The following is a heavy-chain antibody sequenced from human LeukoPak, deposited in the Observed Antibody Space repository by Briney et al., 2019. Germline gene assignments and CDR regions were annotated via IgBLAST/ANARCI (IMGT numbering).Heavy chain of an antibody. J-gene: IGHJ4*02. D-gene: IGHD6-19*01. Sequence: PSETLSLTCTVSGGSISSYYWYWIRQPPGKGLEWIGYIYYSGSSDYNPSLKSRVTISVDTSKNQFSLKLNSVTAADTAVYYCARQSNSGWYAVADWGQGTLVTVSS. CDR2: IYYSGSS. CDR1: GGSISSYY. CDR3: ARQSNSGWYAVAD. V-gene: IGHV4-59*08.